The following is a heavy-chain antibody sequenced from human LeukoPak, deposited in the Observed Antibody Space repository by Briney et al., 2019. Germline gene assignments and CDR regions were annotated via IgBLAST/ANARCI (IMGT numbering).Heavy chain of an antibody. CDR1: GYTFTNYA. CDR3: ARDHGYYYGSAYFDY. V-gene: IGHV1-18*01. CDR2: ISAYNGNT. J-gene: IGHJ4*02. D-gene: IGHD3-10*01. Sequence: ASVKVSCKASGYTFTNYAISWVRQAPGQGLEWVGWISAYNGNTNYAQKLQGRVTMTTDTSTSTAYMDLRSLRSEDTAVYYCARDHGYYYGSAYFDYWGQGTLVTVSS.